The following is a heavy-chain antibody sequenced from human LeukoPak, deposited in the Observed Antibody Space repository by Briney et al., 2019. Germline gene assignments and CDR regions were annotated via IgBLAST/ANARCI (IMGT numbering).Heavy chain of an antibody. Sequence: GGSLRLSCVASGFXFNTYAITWVRQAPGKGLEWVSVISGNSGVTYYADSVKGRFTISRDNSKNTLYLQMNSLRAEDTAVYYCARDYYGDYFLDYWGQGTLVTVSS. CDR1: GFXFNTYA. CDR2: ISGNSGVT. V-gene: IGHV3-23*01. D-gene: IGHD4-17*01. CDR3: ARDYYGDYFLDY. J-gene: IGHJ4*02.